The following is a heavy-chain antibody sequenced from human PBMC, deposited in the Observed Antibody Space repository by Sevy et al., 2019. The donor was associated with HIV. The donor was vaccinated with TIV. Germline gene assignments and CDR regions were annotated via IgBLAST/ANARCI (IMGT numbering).Heavy chain of an antibody. D-gene: IGHD6-19*01. Sequence: GGSLRLSCVASGFTFSDYAMSWVRQAPGKGLEGVSAISGSGGRTYYADSVKGRFTISRDNSRNTLYLQMNSLTAEDTAVYYCARGPKVAVAPFDYWGQGTLVTVSS. CDR2: ISGSGGRT. V-gene: IGHV3-23*01. CDR1: GFTFSDYA. CDR3: ARGPKVAVAPFDY. J-gene: IGHJ4*02.